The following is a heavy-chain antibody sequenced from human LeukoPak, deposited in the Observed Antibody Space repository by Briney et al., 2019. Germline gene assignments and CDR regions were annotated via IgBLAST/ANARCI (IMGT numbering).Heavy chain of an antibody. J-gene: IGHJ4*02. V-gene: IGHV3-33*01. CDR2: IWYDGSNK. Sequence: GGSLRLSCAASGFTFSSYGMHWVRQAPGKGLEWVAVIWYDGSNKYYADSVKGRFTISRDNSKNTLYLQMNSLRAEDTAVYFCARGIVGATDFDYWGQGTLVTVSS. CDR1: GFTFSSYG. D-gene: IGHD1-26*01. CDR3: ARGIVGATDFDY.